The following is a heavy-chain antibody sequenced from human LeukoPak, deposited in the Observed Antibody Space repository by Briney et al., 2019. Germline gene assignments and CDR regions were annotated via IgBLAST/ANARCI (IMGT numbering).Heavy chain of an antibody. V-gene: IGHV4-61*02. CDR2: IYTSGST. CDR3: ARSPAVYCSSTSCYPPSWFDP. D-gene: IGHD2-2*01. CDR1: GGSISSGSYY. J-gene: IGHJ5*02. Sequence: PSETLSLTCTVSGGSISSGSYYWSWIRQPAGKGLEWLGRIYTSGSTNYNPSLKSRVTISVDTSKNQFSLKLSSVTAADTAVYYCARSPAVYCSSTSCYPPSWFDPWGQGTLVTVSS.